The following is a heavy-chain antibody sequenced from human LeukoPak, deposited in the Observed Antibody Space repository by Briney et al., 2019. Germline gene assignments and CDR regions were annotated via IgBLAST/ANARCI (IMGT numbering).Heavy chain of an antibody. CDR1: GYTFTSYG. Sequence: ASVKVSCKASGYTFTSYGISWVRQAPGQGLEWMGWISAYNGNTNYAQKLQGRVTMTTDTSTSTAYMELRSLRSDDTAVYYCARDETRYCSSTSFQRLDYWGQGTLVTVSS. J-gene: IGHJ4*02. CDR3: ARDETRYCSSTSFQRLDY. CDR2: ISAYNGNT. V-gene: IGHV1-18*01. D-gene: IGHD2-2*01.